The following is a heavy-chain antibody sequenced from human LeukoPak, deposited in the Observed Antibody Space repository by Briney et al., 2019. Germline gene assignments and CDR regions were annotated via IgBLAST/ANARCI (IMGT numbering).Heavy chain of an antibody. D-gene: IGHD6-13*01. CDR1: GGSISSYY. Sequence: SETLSLTCTVSGGSISSYYWSWIRQPPGKGLEWIGYIYYSGSTNYNPSLKSRVTISVDTSKNQFSLKLISVTAADTAVYYCARGSSSIMVYYYGMDVWGQGTTVTVSS. J-gene: IGHJ6*02. CDR2: IYYSGST. V-gene: IGHV4-59*01. CDR3: ARGSSSIMVYYYGMDV.